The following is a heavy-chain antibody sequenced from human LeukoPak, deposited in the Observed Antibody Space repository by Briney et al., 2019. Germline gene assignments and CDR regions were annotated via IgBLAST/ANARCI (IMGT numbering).Heavy chain of an antibody. V-gene: IGHV4-39*07. CDR3: ARHLTMVRGLAWQQYNWFDP. CDR1: GGFISNSRDY. D-gene: IGHD3-10*01. Sequence: SETLSLTCTVSGGFISNSRDYWAWIRQPPGKGLEWIANIYYSGSTYYSPSLKSRVTISVDTSKNQFSLKLSSVTAADTAVYYCARHLTMVRGLAWQQYNWFDPWGQGTLVTVSS. J-gene: IGHJ5*02. CDR2: IYYSGST.